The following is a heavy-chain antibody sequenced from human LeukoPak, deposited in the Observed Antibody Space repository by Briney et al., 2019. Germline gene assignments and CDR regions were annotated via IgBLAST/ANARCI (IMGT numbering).Heavy chain of an antibody. V-gene: IGHV4-59*08. CDR2: IYYSGST. CDR1: GGSISSYY. Sequence: SETLSLTCTVSGGSISSYYWSWIRQPPGKGLEWIGYIYYSGSTNYNPSLKSRVTISVDTSRNQFSLKLSSVTAADTAVYYCARAGSWHNANFDYWGQGILVTVSP. J-gene: IGHJ4*02. CDR3: ARAGSWHNANFDY. D-gene: IGHD6-13*01.